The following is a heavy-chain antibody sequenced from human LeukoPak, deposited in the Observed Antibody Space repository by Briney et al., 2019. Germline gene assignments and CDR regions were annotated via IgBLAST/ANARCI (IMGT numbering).Heavy chain of an antibody. D-gene: IGHD3-10*01. J-gene: IGHJ5*02. Sequence: PGGSLRLSCAPSGFTFSDYYISWIRQAPGKGLEWVSYISSSGSTIYYADSVKGRFTISRDNAKNSLYLQMNSLRAEDTAVYYCAREKVIQGRNWFDPWGQGTLVTVSS. CDR1: GFTFSDYY. V-gene: IGHV3-11*04. CDR2: ISSSGSTI. CDR3: AREKVIQGRNWFDP.